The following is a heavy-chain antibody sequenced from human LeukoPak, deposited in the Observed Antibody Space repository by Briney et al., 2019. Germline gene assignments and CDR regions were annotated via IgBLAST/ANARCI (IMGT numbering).Heavy chain of an antibody. CDR2: ISAYNGNT. CDR3: ARELGYYDSSGYSYAFDI. V-gene: IGHV1-18*04. CDR1: GYTFTGYY. D-gene: IGHD3-22*01. Sequence: ASVKVSCKTSGYTFTGYYMHWVRQAPGQGLEWMGWISAYNGNTNYAQKLQGRVTMTTDTSTSTAYMELRSLRSDDTAVYYCARELGYYDSSGYSYAFDIWGQGTMVTVSS. J-gene: IGHJ3*02.